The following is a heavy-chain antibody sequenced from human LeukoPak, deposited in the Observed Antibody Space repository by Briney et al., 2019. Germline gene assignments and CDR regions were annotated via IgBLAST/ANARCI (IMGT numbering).Heavy chain of an antibody. D-gene: IGHD3-22*01. Sequence: SETLSLTCTVSGGSISSYYWSWIRQPPGKGLEWIGYIYYSGSTNYNPSLKSRVTISVDTSENQFSLKLSSVTAADTAVYYCARGGGYYDSSGYYPLWGQGTMVTVSS. V-gene: IGHV4-59*01. CDR3: ARGGGYYDSSGYYPL. CDR1: GGSISSYY. CDR2: IYYSGST. J-gene: IGHJ3*01.